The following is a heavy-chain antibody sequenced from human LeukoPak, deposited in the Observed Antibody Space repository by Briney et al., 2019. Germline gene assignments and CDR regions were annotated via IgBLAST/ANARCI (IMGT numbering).Heavy chain of an antibody. D-gene: IGHD3-22*01. V-gene: IGHV3-23*01. CDR2: ISGRGDGS. J-gene: IGHJ4*02. CDR1: GFTFSSYA. CDR3: ANVPYYDSTDYFDY. Sequence: PGGSLRLSCAASGFTFSSYAMTWVRQAPGKGLECVSAISGRGDGSYYADSVKGRFTISRDNSMHTLFLQMNSLRAEDTALYYCANVPYYDSTDYFDYWGQGTLVTVSS.